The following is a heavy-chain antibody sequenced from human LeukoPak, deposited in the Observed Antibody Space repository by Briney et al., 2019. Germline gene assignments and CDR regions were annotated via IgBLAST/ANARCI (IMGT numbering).Heavy chain of an antibody. J-gene: IGHJ4*02. CDR1: GFTFSSYA. D-gene: IGHD3-9*01. CDR2: ISSSGSTI. CDR3: ASQYYDTLTGYYHSFDY. V-gene: IGHV3-48*03. Sequence: GRSLRLSCAASGFTFSSYAMHWVRQAPGKGLEWVSYISSSGSTIYYADSVKGRFTISRDNAKNSLYLQMNSLRAEDTAVYYCASQYYDTLTGYYHSFDYWGQGTLVTVSS.